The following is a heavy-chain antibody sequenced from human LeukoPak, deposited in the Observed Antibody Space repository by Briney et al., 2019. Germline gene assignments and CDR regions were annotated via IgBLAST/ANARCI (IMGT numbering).Heavy chain of an antibody. J-gene: IGHJ4*02. CDR3: AKVPYGSGSYSTLDY. D-gene: IGHD3-10*01. Sequence: GSLRLSCAASGFTFSIHAMTWVRQAPGKGLEWVSAISGSGGSTLYADSVKGRFTISRDNSKNTIYLQMNSLRAEDTAVYYCAKVPYGSGSYSTLDYWGQGTLVTVSS. CDR2: ISGSGGST. CDR1: GFTFSIHA. V-gene: IGHV3-23*01.